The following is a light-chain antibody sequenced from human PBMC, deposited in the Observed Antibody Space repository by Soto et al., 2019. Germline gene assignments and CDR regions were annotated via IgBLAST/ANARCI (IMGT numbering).Light chain of an antibody. V-gene: IGLV2-23*01. CDR1: SSDVGSYNL. CDR2: EGS. J-gene: IGLJ2*01. CDR3: CSYAGSSTLV. Sequence: QSVLTQPASVSGSPGQSITISCTGTSSDVGSYNLVSWYQQHPGKAPKPMIYEGSKRPSGVSNRFSGSKSGNTASLTISGLQAEDEADYYCCSYAGSSTLVFGGGTKVTVL.